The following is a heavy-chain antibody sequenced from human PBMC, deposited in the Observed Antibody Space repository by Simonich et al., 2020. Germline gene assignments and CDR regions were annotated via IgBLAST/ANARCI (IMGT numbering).Heavy chain of an antibody. CDR3: ARVRFEAFDI. Sequence: QVQLVQSGAEVKKPGASVKVSCKASGYTFTGYYMHWVRQAPGQGLEMTGWINPNRGGTNYAQKCQGRVTMTMDTSISTAYMELSRLSSDDTAVYYCARVRFEAFDIWGQGTMVTVSS. J-gene: IGHJ3*02. V-gene: IGHV1-2*02. CDR2: INPNRGGT. CDR1: GYTFTGYY.